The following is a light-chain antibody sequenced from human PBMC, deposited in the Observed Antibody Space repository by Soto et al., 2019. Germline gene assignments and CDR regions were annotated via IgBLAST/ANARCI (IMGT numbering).Light chain of an antibody. Sequence: EIVLTQSPGTLSLSPGERATLSCRASQSVGSYLAWYQQKLGQAPRLLIYDASKRATGIPARFSGSGSGTDFTLTINSLEPEEFAVYYCQQYGNSPWTVGQGTKVDIK. CDR1: QSVGSY. CDR2: DAS. V-gene: IGKV3-11*01. CDR3: QQYGNSPWT. J-gene: IGKJ1*01.